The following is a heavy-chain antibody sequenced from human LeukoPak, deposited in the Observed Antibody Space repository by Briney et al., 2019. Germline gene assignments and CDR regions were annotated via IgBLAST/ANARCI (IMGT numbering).Heavy chain of an antibody. J-gene: IGHJ6*03. D-gene: IGHD1-26*01. CDR2: INTNTGNP. CDR3: ARDFIEGGPSRTNYYYYYYMDV. Sequence: GASVKVSCKASGYTFTSYAMNWVRQAPGQGLEWMGWINTNTGNPTYAQGFTGRFVFSLDTSVSTAYLQISSLKAEDTAVYYCARDFIEGGPSRTNYYYYYYMDVWGKGTTVTVSS. V-gene: IGHV7-4-1*02. CDR1: GYTFTSYA.